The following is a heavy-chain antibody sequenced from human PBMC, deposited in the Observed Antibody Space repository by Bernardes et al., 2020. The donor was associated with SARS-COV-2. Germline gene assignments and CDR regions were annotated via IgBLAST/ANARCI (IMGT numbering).Heavy chain of an antibody. V-gene: IGHV3-23*01. Sequence: LRLSCAASGFTFSSYAMSWVRQAPGKGLEWVSTISGSGDATYYADSVKGRFTISRDNSKNTLYLQMNSLRAEDTAVYYCAKDYSVIGQAVYYYGLDVWGQGTTVTVSS. CDR1: GFTFSSYA. D-gene: IGHD4-4*01. CDR2: ISGSGDAT. CDR3: AKDYSVIGQAVYYYGLDV. J-gene: IGHJ6*02.